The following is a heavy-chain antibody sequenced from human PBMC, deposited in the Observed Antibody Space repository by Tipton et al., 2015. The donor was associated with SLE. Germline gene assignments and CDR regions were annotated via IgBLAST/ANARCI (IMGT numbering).Heavy chain of an antibody. V-gene: IGHV4-39*07. D-gene: IGHD1-26*01. CDR2: IYYSGST. CDR3: ARGEWELYFDY. CDR1: GGSISSSSYY. Sequence: TLSLTCTVSGGSISSSSYYWGWIRQPPGKGLEWIGSIYYSGSTYYNPSLKSRVTISVDTSKNQFSLKLSSVTAADTAVYYCARGEWELYFDYWGQGTLVTVSS. J-gene: IGHJ4*02.